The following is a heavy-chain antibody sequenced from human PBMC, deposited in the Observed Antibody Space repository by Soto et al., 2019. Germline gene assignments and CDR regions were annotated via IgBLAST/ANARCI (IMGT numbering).Heavy chain of an antibody. CDR1: GFIFSSYA. D-gene: IGHD6-13*01. J-gene: IGHJ4*02. Sequence: TGGSLRLSCAASGFIFSSYAMNWVRQAPGKGLEWVSVISGSGGSTYYADSVKGRFTISRDNSKNTLYLQMNSLRAEDTAVYYCAKTQYSSRWYDREFDFWGQGTPVTVSS. V-gene: IGHV3-23*01. CDR3: AKTQYSSRWYDREFDF. CDR2: ISGSGGST.